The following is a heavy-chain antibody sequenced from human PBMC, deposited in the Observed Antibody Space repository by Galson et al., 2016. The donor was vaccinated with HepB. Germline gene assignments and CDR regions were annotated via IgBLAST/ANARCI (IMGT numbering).Heavy chain of an antibody. CDR3: ARVAKGDTDGFDP. D-gene: IGHD5-12*01. V-gene: IGHV5-51*01. CDR1: GYTFTTHW. J-gene: IGHJ5*02. CDR2: IYPADSDT. Sequence: QSGAEVKKPGESLKISCKTSGYTFTTHWIGWVRQMPGKGLEWMGLIYPADSDTRYSPSFQGQFTISADKSLTTAYLQWSSLKASDTAIYYCARVAKGDTDGFDPWGQGTLVTVSS.